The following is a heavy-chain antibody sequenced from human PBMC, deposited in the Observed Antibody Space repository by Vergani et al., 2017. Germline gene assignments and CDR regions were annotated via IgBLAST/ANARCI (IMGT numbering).Heavy chain of an antibody. CDR3: AKDRPSIAVAGTFDY. CDR1: GFTFSNAW. J-gene: IGHJ4*02. V-gene: IGHV3-15*01. CDR2: IKSKTDGGTT. Sequence: EVQLVESGGGLVKPGGSLRLSCAASGFTFSNAWMSWVRQAPGKGLEWVGRIKSKTDGGTTEYAAPVKGRFTISRDNSKKTLYLQMNSLRAEDTAVYYCAKDRPSIAVAGTFDYWGQGTLVTVSS. D-gene: IGHD6-19*01.